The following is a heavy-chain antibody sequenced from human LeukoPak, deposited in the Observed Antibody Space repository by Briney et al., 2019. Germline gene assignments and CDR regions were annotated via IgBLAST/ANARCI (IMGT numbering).Heavy chain of an antibody. CDR3: ARDRTSGYYYDSSGSNDY. V-gene: IGHV3-23*01. CDR1: GFTLSSYA. Sequence: GGSLRLSCAASGFTLSSYAMSGVPQAPRRGRERVSAIIVIVGITHYTDSVKSRCTISRDNTKNSMYIQKNSLREEDTAVYYCARDRTSGYYYDSSGSNDYWGEGHLVTVSS. CDR2: IIVIVGIT. D-gene: IGHD3-22*01. J-gene: IGHJ4*02.